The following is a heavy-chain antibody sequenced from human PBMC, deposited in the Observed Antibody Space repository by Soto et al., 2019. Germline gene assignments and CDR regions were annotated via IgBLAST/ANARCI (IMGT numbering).Heavy chain of an antibody. D-gene: IGHD3-10*01. CDR1: GCTFSSDS. CDR3: ATLARGGPVTLPLDA. V-gene: IGHV3-21*01. Sequence: ESLGLTGAASGCTFSSDSVSWVRLGPGKGLEWVSSISTRSSLIYYADSVRGRFTFSRDNAKNSAYLQMNSLRADDTAVYYCATLARGGPVTLPLDAWGQGTPVTVYS. CDR2: ISTRSSLI. J-gene: IGHJ4*01.